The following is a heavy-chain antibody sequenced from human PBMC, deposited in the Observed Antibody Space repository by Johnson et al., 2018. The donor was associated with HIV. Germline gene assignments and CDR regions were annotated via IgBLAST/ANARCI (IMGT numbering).Heavy chain of an antibody. CDR3: ARVLEQCDAVDI. D-gene: IGHD6-19*01. J-gene: IGHJ3*02. Sequence: VQLVESGGGVVRPGGSLRLSCAASGFTFDDYGLSWVRQAPGKGLEWVSGIYWNGGSTGYADSVKGRFTISRDNAKNSLYLQMNSLRAEDTAVYYCARVLEQCDAVDIWGQGTMVTVSS. V-gene: IGHV3-20*04. CDR2: IYWNGGST. CDR1: GFTFDDYG.